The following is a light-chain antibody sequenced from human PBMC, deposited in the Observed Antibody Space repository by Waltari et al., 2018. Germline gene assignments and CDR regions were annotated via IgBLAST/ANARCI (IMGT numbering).Light chain of an antibody. Sequence: QSALTQPASVSGSPGQPITISCTGTSSDVGGYNYVSWYQPHPGKAPKLMIYDVNKRPSGVSNRFSGSTSGNTASLTISGLHAEDEADYYCCSYSSSSTLYVFGTGTKVTVL. CDR2: DVN. CDR1: SSDVGGYNY. J-gene: IGLJ1*01. CDR3: CSYSSSSTLYV. V-gene: IGLV2-14*01.